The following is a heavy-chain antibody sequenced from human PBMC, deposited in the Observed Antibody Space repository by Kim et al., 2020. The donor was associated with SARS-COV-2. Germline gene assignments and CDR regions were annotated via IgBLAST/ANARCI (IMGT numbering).Heavy chain of an antibody. Sequence: GGSLRLSCAASGFTFSSYGMHWVRQAPGKGLEWVAVISYDGSNKYYADSVKGRFTISRDNSKNTLYLQMNSLRAEDTAVYYCAKDRIVASYYFDYWGQGTLVTVSS. CDR2: ISYDGSNK. CDR3: AKDRIVASYYFDY. D-gene: IGHD2-15*01. J-gene: IGHJ4*02. V-gene: IGHV3-30*18. CDR1: GFTFSSYG.